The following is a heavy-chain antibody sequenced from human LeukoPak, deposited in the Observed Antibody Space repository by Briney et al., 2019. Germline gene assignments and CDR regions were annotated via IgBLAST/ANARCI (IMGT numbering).Heavy chain of an antibody. CDR1: AFTLSSYA. J-gene: IGHJ6*04. CDR2: ISYDGSNK. V-gene: IGHV3-30*04. Sequence: GGSLRLSSAASAFTLSSYAMQWVRQAPGKGLEWVAVISYDGSNKYYADSVKGRFSISRDNSKNTLYLQMNSRRAEDTAVYYCARASGGFCNGGSCYTAYYGMDVWGKGTTVIVSS. CDR3: ARASGGFCNGGSCYTAYYGMDV. D-gene: IGHD2-15*01.